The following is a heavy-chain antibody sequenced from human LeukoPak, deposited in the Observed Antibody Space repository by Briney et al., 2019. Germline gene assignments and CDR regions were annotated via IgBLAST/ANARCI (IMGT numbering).Heavy chain of an antibody. CDR1: GFTFSSYA. D-gene: IGHD3-3*01. CDR2: ISGSGNIT. J-gene: IGHJ5*02. V-gene: IGHV3-23*01. Sequence: GGSLRLSCAASGFTFSSYAMSWVRQAPGKGLEWVSSISGSGNITYYADSVKGRFTISRDNSKNALYLQMNSLRAEDTAIYYCAKMHYDFWSDFPLNWFDPWGQGTLVTVSS. CDR3: AKMHYDFWSDFPLNWFDP.